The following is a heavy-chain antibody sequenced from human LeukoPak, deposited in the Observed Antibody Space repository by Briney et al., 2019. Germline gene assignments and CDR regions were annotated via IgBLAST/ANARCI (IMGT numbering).Heavy chain of an antibody. Sequence: ASVKVSCKASGGTFSSYTISWVRQAPGQGLEWMGWISAYNGNTNYAQKLQGRVTMTTDTSTGTAYMELRSLRSDDTAVYYCARQLRGYSGYGTPWGQGTLVTVSS. D-gene: IGHD5-12*01. V-gene: IGHV1-18*01. J-gene: IGHJ5*02. CDR3: ARQLRGYSGYGTP. CDR1: GGTFSSYT. CDR2: ISAYNGNT.